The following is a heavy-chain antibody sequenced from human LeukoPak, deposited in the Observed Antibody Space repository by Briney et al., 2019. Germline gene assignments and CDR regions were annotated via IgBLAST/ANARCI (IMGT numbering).Heavy chain of an antibody. D-gene: IGHD5-18*01. CDR3: ARDRWGYSYGGD. CDR1: GFTFNSYS. J-gene: IGHJ4*02. CDR2: IKQDGSEK. Sequence: GGSLRLSCAASGFTFNSYSMHWVRQAPGKGLEWVANIKQDGSEKYYVDSVKGRFTISRDNAKNSLYLQMNSLRADDTAVYYCARDRWGYSYGGDWGQGTLVTVSS. V-gene: IGHV3-7*01.